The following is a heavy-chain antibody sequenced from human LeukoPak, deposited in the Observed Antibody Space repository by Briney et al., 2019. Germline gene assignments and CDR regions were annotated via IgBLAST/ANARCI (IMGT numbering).Heavy chain of an antibody. J-gene: IGHJ4*02. V-gene: IGHV3-7*01. D-gene: IGHD6-6*01. CDR2: IKQDGSEK. CDR3: ARSRGSIAARPTLFDY. CDR1: GFTFSSYW. Sequence: PGGSLRLSCAASGFTFSSYWMSWVRQDPGKGLEWVANIKQDGSEKYYVDSVKGRFTISRDNAKNSLYLQMNSLRAEDTAVYYCARSRGSIAARPTLFDYWGQGTLVTVSS.